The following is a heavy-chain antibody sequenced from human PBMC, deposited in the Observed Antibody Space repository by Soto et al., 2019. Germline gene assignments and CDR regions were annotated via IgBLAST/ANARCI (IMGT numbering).Heavy chain of an antibody. CDR1: GFTFDDYA. CDR3: AKDGRRDGYNYFDY. CDR2: ISWNSGSI. J-gene: IGHJ4*02. V-gene: IGHV3-9*01. D-gene: IGHD5-12*01. Sequence: GGSLRLSCAASGFTFDDYAMHWVRQAPGKGLEWVSGISWNSGSIGYADSVKGRFTISRDNAKNSLYLQMNSLRAEDTALYYCAKDGRRDGYNYFDYWGQGTLVTVSS.